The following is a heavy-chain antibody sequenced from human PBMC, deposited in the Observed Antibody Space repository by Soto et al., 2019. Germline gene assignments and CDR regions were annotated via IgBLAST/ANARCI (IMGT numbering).Heavy chain of an antibody. J-gene: IGHJ6*03. D-gene: IGHD2-2*01. Sequence: SETLSLTCAVYGGSFSGYYWSWIRQPPGKGLEWIGYIYYSGSTNYNPSLKSRVTISVDTSKNQFSLKLSSVTAADTAVYYCARTLYCSSTSCYPGYDYYYMDVWGKGTTVTVSS. CDR1: GGSFSGYY. CDR3: ARTLYCSSTSCYPGYDYYYMDV. CDR2: IYYSGST. V-gene: IGHV4-59*08.